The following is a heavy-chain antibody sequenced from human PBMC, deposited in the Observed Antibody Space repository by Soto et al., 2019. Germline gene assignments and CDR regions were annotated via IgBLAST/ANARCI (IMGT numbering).Heavy chain of an antibody. V-gene: IGHV3-33*01. CDR1: GFTFSSYG. Sequence: GGSLRLSCAASGFTFSSYGMHWVRQAPGKGLEWVAVIWYDGSNKYYADSVKGRFTISRDNSKNTLYLQMNSLRAEDTAVYYCAREMSRIHRDLKGQLDVWGKGTTVTVSS. CDR3: AREMSRIHRDLKGQLDV. J-gene: IGHJ6*04. CDR2: IWYDGSNK. D-gene: IGHD2-15*01.